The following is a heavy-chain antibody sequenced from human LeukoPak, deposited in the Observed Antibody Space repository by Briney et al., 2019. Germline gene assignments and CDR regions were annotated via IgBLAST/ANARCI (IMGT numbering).Heavy chain of an antibody. V-gene: IGHV3-33*06. CDR3: AKVTGDYYDTSGAFDY. D-gene: IGHD3-22*01. CDR2: ISHNGSND. CDR1: GFIFSSYG. Sequence: GRTLRLSCAASGFIFSSYGMHWVRQAPGKGLEWVARISHNGSNDDYADSVKGRFTIPRDNSKHTLYLQMHSPRAEDTARYHGAKVTGDYYDTSGAFDYWGQGTLLTVSS. J-gene: IGHJ4*02.